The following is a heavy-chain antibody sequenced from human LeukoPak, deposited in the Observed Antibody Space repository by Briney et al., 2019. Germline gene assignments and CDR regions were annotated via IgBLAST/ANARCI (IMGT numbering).Heavy chain of an antibody. V-gene: IGHV1-69*13. CDR2: IIPIFGTA. D-gene: IGHD6-6*01. J-gene: IGHJ4*02. CDR1: GGTFSSYA. CDR3: ASGSKAARLTDFDY. Sequence: SVKVSCKASGGTFSSYAISWVQQAPGQGLEWMGGIIPIFGTANYAQKFQGRVTITADESTSTAYMELSSLRSEDTAVYYCASGSKAARLTDFDYWGQGTLVTVSS.